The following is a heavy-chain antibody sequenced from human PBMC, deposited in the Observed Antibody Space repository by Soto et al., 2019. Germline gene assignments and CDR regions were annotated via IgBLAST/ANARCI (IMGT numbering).Heavy chain of an antibody. Sequence: ASVKVSCQSSGYTFTGYYMHRVRQAPGQGLEWLGWINPNRGGSNYAQKFQVWVTMTTDTSISTAYMELSRLKSDDTAVYYCARGERGYRYGWVYYYYYGMDVWG. J-gene: IGHJ6*02. V-gene: IGHV1-2*04. CDR1: GYTFTGYY. D-gene: IGHD5-18*01. CDR3: ARGERGYRYGWVYYYYYGMDV. CDR2: INPNRGGS.